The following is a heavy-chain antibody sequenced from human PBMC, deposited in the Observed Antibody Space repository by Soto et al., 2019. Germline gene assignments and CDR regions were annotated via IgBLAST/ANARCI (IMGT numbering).Heavy chain of an antibody. CDR3: ARGSSGGDYYGMDV. CDR2: IIPIFGTA. J-gene: IGHJ6*02. Sequence: QVQLVQSGAEVKKPGSSVKVSCKASGGTFSSYAISWVRQAPGQGLERMGGIIPIFGTANYAQKFQGRVTITADESTSTAYMELSSLRSEDTAVYYCARGSSGGDYYGMDVWGQGTTVTVSS. D-gene: IGHD3-22*01. CDR1: GGTFSSYA. V-gene: IGHV1-69*01.